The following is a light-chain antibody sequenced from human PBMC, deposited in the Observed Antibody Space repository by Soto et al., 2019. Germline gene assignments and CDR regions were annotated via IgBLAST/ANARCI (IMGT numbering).Light chain of an antibody. CDR2: DAS. CDR3: QQYKSYST. Sequence: DIQMNHSPSTLSASVGDRVNITCRASQSISSWWAWYQQKPGKAPKLLIYDASSLQSGVPSSFSGSGSGTEFTLTISSLQPDDIATYYCQQYKSYSTFGQGTKVDIK. J-gene: IGKJ1*01. V-gene: IGKV1-5*01. CDR1: QSISSW.